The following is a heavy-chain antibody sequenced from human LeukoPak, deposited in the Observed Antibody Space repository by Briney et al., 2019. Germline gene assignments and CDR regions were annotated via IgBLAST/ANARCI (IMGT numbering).Heavy chain of an antibody. Sequence: GGSLRLSCAASGFTFSSYWMSWVRQAPGKGLEWVANIKQDGSEKYYVDSVKGRFTISRDNAKNSLYLQMNSLRAEDTAVYYCARRGRYCSSTRCYGFGPWGQGTLVTVSS. D-gene: IGHD2-2*01. V-gene: IGHV3-7*01. J-gene: IGHJ5*02. CDR1: GFTFSSYW. CDR3: ARRGRYCSSTRCYGFGP. CDR2: IKQDGSEK.